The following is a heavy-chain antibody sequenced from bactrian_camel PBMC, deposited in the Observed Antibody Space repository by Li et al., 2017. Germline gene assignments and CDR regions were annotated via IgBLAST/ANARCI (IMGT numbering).Heavy chain of an antibody. Sequence: HVQLVESGGGSVQAGGSLRLSCAISGRKYSTYCMGWFRQAPGKEREGVATIDNDGSSSYADSVKGRFTISLDNAKNILYLQMNSLAPEDTAMYYCAAEGCPSQAYLYGGNWYRPEYDNWGQGTQVTVS. CDR1: GRKYSTYC. D-gene: IGHD6*01. CDR2: IDNDGSS. CDR3: AAEGCPSQAYLYGGNWYRPEYDN. V-gene: IGHV3S53*01. J-gene: IGHJ4*01.